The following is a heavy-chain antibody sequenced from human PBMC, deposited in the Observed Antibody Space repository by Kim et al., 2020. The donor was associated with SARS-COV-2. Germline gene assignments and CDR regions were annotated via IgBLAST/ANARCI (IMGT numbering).Heavy chain of an antibody. CDR3: ARGSPVYYDILTGYYRDY. CDR1: GYTFTSYY. V-gene: IGHV1-46*01. CDR2: INPSGGST. J-gene: IGHJ4*02. D-gene: IGHD3-9*01. Sequence: ASVKVSCKASGYTFTSYYMHWVRQAPGQGLEWMGVINPSGGSTSYAQQFQGRVTMTRDTSTSTVYMELRSLRSEDTAVYYCARGSPVYYDILTGYYRDYWGQGTLVTVSS.